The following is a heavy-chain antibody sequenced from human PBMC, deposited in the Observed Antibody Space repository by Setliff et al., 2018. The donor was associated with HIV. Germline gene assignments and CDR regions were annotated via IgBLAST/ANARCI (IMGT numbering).Heavy chain of an antibody. CDR2: IYHSGTT. CDR1: GYSISSGHY. D-gene: IGHD3-3*01. J-gene: IGHJ3*02. CDR3: ARSKTFYDFWGGYYTHGAFKI. Sequence: SETLSLTCAVSGYSISSGHYWGWIRQPPGKGLEWIGSIYHSGTTYDNPSLKSRVTISVDTSKNQFSLKLSSVTAADTAVYYCARSKTFYDFWGGYYTHGAFKIWGLGTMVTVSS. V-gene: IGHV4-38-2*01.